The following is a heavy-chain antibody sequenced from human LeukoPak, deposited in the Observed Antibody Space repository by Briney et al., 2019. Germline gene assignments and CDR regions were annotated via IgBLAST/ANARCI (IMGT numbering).Heavy chain of an antibody. CDR1: GFTFSSYA. J-gene: IGHJ4*02. Sequence: GGSLRLSCAASGFTFSSYAMSWVRQAPGKGLEWVSAISGSGGSTYYADSVKCRFTISRDNSKNTLYLQMNSLRAEDTAVYYCAKGSIVATIYYFDYWGQGTLVTVSS. CDR2: ISGSGGST. V-gene: IGHV3-23*01. CDR3: AKGSIVATIYYFDY. D-gene: IGHD5-12*01.